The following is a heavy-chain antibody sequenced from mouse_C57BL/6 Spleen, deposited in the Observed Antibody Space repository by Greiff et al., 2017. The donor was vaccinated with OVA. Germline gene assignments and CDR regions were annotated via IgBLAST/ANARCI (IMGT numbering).Heavy chain of an antibody. CDR3: ARVTGEAWYSDL. CDR1: GYAFSSYW. V-gene: IGHV1-80*01. Sequence: QVQLQQSGAELVKPGASVKISCKASGYAFSSYWVNWVKQRPGKGLEWIGQIYPGDGDTNYNGKFKVKATLTAGQSSGPAYIQLSSLTSEDSAVYFWARVTGEAWYSDLWGQGPTVSVSS. CDR2: IYPGDGDT. J-gene: IGHJ2*01. D-gene: IGHD4-1*01.